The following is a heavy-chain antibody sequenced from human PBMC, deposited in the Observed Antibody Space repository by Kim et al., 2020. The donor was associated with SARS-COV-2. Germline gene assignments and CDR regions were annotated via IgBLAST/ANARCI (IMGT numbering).Heavy chain of an antibody. CDR1: GFTFSSYA. CDR2: ISYDGSNK. V-gene: IGHV3-30-3*01. CDR3: ASDADY. Sequence: GGSLRLSCAASGFTFSSYAMHWVRQAPGKGLEWVAVISYDGSNKYYADSVKGRFTISRDNSKNTLYLQMNSLRAEDTAVYYCASDADYWGQGTLVTVSS. J-gene: IGHJ4*02.